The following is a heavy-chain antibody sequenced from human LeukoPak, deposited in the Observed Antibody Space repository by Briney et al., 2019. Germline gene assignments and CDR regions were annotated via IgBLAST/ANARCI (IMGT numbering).Heavy chain of an antibody. D-gene: IGHD6-13*01. CDR3: ARDQPPYSSSWYGAGTGFDP. CDR2: INWNGGST. J-gene: IGHJ5*02. V-gene: IGHV3-20*04. CDR1: GFTFSTYG. Sequence: GGSLRLSCEVSGFTFSTYGMSWVRQAPGKGLEWVSGINWNGGSTGYADSVKGRFTISRDNAKNSLYLQMNSLRAEDTALYYCARDQPPYSSSWYGAGTGFDPWGQGTLVTVSS.